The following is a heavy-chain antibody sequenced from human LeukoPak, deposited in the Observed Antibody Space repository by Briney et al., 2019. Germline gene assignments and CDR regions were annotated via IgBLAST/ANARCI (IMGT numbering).Heavy chain of an antibody. CDR1: GYTFTSYD. CDR2: MNPNSGNT. V-gene: IGHV1-8*01. Sequence: ASVKVSCKASGYTFTSYDINWVRQATGQGLEWMGWMNPNSGNTGYAQKFQGRVTMTRNTSISTAYMELSSLRSEDTAVYYCARVGLGVGSGWYWYFDLWGPGTLVTVSS. J-gene: IGHJ2*01. D-gene: IGHD6-19*01. CDR3: ARVGLGVGSGWYWYFDL.